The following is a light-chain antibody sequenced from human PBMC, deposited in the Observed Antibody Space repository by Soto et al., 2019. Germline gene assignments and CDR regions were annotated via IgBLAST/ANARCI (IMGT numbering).Light chain of an antibody. CDR3: QQYDRSPPWT. CDR1: QSVDSKY. J-gene: IGKJ1*01. Sequence: EIVLTQSPATLSLSPGETATLSCRASQSVDSKYLAWYQQKPGQAPSLLIYAASTRATGIPDRFSGAGSGTDFTLIIRRLEPEDFAVYYCQQYDRSPPWTFGQGTRV. V-gene: IGKV3-20*01. CDR2: AAS.